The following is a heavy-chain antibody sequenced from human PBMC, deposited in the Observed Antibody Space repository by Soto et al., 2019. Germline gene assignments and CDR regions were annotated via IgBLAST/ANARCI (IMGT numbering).Heavy chain of an antibody. D-gene: IGHD6-19*01. Sequence: PGGSLRLSCAASGFTFSDYYMSWIRQAPGKGLEWVSYISSSSSYTNYADSVKGRFTISRDNAKNSLYLQMNSLRAEDTAVYYCARARSGWYVDYWGQGTLVTVSS. CDR3: ARARSGWYVDY. CDR2: ISSSSSYT. CDR1: GFTFSDYY. V-gene: IGHV3-11*03. J-gene: IGHJ4*02.